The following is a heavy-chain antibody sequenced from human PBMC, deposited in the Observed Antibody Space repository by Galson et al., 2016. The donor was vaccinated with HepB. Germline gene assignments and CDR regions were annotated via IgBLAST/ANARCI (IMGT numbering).Heavy chain of an antibody. Sequence: TLSLTCAVSGGSISGGVDSWSWVRQPPGKGLEWIGYIFHSGTTFYNPSLKGRVSISIDRSMNHFSLRLTSMTAADTAVYFCARSTTIRSDNYYGLDVWGQGTTVVVSS. CDR1: GGSISGGVDS. D-gene: IGHD1-1*01. J-gene: IGHJ6*02. CDR2: IFHSGTT. CDR3: ARSTTIRSDNYYGLDV. V-gene: IGHV4-30-2*01.